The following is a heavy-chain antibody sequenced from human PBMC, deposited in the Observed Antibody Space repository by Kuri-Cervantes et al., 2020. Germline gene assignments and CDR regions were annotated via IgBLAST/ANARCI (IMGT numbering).Heavy chain of an antibody. Sequence: GGSLTLSCAASGFTFSSYAMHWVRQAPGKGLEWVAVISYDGSNKYYADSVKGRFTISRDNSKNTLYLQMNSLRAEDTAVYYCARDTIFGIDYWGQGTMVTVSS. V-gene: IGHV3-30*01. D-gene: IGHD3-3*01. CDR2: ISYDGSNK. CDR1: GFTFSSYA. J-gene: IGHJ4*03. CDR3: ARDTIFGIDY.